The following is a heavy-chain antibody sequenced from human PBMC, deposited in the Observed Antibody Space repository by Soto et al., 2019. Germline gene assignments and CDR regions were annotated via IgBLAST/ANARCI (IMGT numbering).Heavy chain of an antibody. V-gene: IGHV5-51*01. Sequence: PGASLKISCKGSGYSFTSYWIGWVRQMPGKGLEWMGIIYPGDSDTRYSPSFQGQVTISADKSISTAYLQWSSLKASDTAMYYCARHSRRGYCSSTSCYALAGMDVWGQGTTVTVSS. J-gene: IGHJ6*02. CDR1: GYSFTSYW. CDR2: IYPGDSDT. D-gene: IGHD2-2*01. CDR3: ARHSRRGYCSSTSCYALAGMDV.